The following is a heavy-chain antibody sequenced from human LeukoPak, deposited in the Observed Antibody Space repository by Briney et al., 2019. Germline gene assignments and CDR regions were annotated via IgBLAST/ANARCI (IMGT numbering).Heavy chain of an antibody. V-gene: IGHV4-39*07. CDR1: GGSISSSNYY. CDR2: IYSRGST. Sequence: SETLSLTCIVSGGSISSSNYYWGWIRQSPGKGLEWIGSIYSRGSTYYNPSLKSRVTISVDTSKNQFSLKLSSVTAADTAVYYCAREWRQWELLNWFDPWGQGTLVTVSS. J-gene: IGHJ5*02. D-gene: IGHD1-26*01. CDR3: AREWRQWELLNWFDP.